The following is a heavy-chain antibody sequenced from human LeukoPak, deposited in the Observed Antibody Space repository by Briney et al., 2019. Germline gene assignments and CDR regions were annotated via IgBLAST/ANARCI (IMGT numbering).Heavy chain of an antibody. V-gene: IGHV1-18*01. CDR2: ISAYNGNT. D-gene: IGHD3-9*01. CDR1: GYTFTSYG. CDR3: ARISVLRYFDWLEGGAFDI. Sequence: ASVKVSCRASGYTFTSYGISWVRQAPGQGLEWMGWISAYNGNTNYAQKLQGRVTMTTDTSTSTAYMELRSLRSDDTAVYYCARISVLRYFDWLEGGAFDIWGQGTMVTVSS. J-gene: IGHJ3*02.